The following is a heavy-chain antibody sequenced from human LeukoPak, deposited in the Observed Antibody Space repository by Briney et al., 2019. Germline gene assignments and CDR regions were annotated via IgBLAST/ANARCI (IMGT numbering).Heavy chain of an antibody. D-gene: IGHD6-13*01. CDR3: ARAHSRAGVLGSPISDY. V-gene: IGHV3-30-3*01. CDR2: ISYDGSNK. CDR1: GFTFNSYA. Sequence: GGSLRPSCAASGFTFNSYAMHWVRQAPGKGLEWVAVISYDGSNKYYADSVKGRFTISRDNSKNTLYLQMNSLRAEDTAVYYCARAHSRAGVLGSPISDYWGQGTLVTVSS. J-gene: IGHJ4*02.